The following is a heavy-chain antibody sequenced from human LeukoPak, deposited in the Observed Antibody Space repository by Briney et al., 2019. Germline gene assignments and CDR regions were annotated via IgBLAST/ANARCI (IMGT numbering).Heavy chain of an antibody. CDR1: GFTFSSYG. CDR2: IRYDGSNK. D-gene: IGHD3-22*01. J-gene: IGHJ4*02. Sequence: GGSLRLSCAASGFTFSSYGMHWVRQAPGKGLEWVAFIRYDGSNKYYADSVKGRFTISRDNSKNTLYLQMNSLRAEDTAVYYCAGGRGYYDSSGYPPNYWGQGTLVTVSS. V-gene: IGHV3-30*02. CDR3: AGGRGYYDSSGYPPNY.